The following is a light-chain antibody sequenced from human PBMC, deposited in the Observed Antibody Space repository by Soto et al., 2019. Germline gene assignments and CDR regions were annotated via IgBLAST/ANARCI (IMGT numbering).Light chain of an antibody. CDR1: QIISTY. J-gene: IGKJ1*01. CDR3: QQTYSAPPT. CDR2: AAS. V-gene: IGKV1-39*01. Sequence: DIQMTQSPSSLSASVGDRVTITCRASQIISTYLNWYQQRAGLAPRLLIYAASSLQSGVPPRFSGSGSGTDFTLTISSLQPEDFATYFCQQTYSAPPTFGQGTKVDMK.